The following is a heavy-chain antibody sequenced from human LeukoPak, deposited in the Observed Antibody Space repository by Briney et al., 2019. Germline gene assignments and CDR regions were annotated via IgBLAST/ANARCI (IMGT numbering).Heavy chain of an antibody. Sequence: SKTLSLTCAVYGGSFSGYYWSWIRQPPGKGLEWIGEINHSGSTNYNPSLKSRVTISVDTSKNQFSLKLSSVTAADTAVYYCARGQRTYSYGSGSYTRKYNFDYWGQGTLVTVSS. CDR2: INHSGST. CDR3: ARGQRTYSYGSGSYTRKYNFDY. CDR1: GGSFSGYY. D-gene: IGHD3-10*01. V-gene: IGHV4-34*01. J-gene: IGHJ4*02.